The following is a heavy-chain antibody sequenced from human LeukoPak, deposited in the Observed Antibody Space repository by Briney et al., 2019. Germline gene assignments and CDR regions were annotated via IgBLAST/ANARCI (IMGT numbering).Heavy chain of an antibody. CDR1: GFTFSSHA. V-gene: IGHV3-30-3*01. CDR3: AGARDTSWHNFDN. Sequence: PGGSLRLSCAASGFTFSSHAMHWLRQDPGKGLEWVAVISYDGNTKYYADSVRGRFTISRDNSKNTLYLQVNSLRTEDTAVYYCAGARDTSWHNFDNWGQGTLVIVSS. D-gene: IGHD2-2*01. J-gene: IGHJ4*02. CDR2: ISYDGNTK.